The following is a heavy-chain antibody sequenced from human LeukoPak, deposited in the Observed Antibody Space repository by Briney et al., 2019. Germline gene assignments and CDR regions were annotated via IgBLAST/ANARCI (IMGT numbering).Heavy chain of an antibody. D-gene: IGHD1-26*01. Sequence: GGSLRLSCAASGFTVSSNYMSWVRQAPGKGLEWVSVIYSGVSTYYADSVKGRFTISRDNSKNTLYLQMNSLRAEDTAVYYCARGPLPELLGDYFDYWGQGTLVTVSS. J-gene: IGHJ4*02. CDR1: GFTVSSNY. CDR3: ARGPLPELLGDYFDY. CDR2: IYSGVST. V-gene: IGHV3-66*01.